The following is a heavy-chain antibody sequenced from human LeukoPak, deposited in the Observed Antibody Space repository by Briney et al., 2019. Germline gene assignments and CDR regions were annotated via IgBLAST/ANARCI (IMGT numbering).Heavy chain of an antibody. CDR2: ISGSGGST. V-gene: IGHV3-23*01. D-gene: IGHD3-22*01. CDR1: GFTFNNYA. Sequence: GGSLRLSCAASGFTFNNYAMSWVRQAPGKGLEWVSAISGSGGSTYYADSVKGRFTISRDNSKNTLYLQMNSLRAEDTAVYYCAKGGGDSSGYYYTPRYFDYWGQGTLVTVSS. CDR3: AKGGGDSSGYYYTPRYFDY. J-gene: IGHJ4*02.